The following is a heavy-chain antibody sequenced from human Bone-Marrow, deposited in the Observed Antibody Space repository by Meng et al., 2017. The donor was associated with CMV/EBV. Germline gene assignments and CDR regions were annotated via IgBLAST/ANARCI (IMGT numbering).Heavy chain of an antibody. CDR1: EGTFNSYA. J-gene: IGHJ4*02. CDR2: VIPMLGIS. V-gene: IGHV1-69*10. CDR3: ARARDIVVVPAAILGWGYDD. D-gene: IGHD2-2*02. Sequence: SVKVSCKASEGTFNSYAISWVRLAPGQGLEWMGGVIPMLGISNYAQKFQGRVTITADKSTTTAYMELSSLRSEDTAVYYCARARDIVVVPAAILGWGYDDWGQGTLVTVSS.